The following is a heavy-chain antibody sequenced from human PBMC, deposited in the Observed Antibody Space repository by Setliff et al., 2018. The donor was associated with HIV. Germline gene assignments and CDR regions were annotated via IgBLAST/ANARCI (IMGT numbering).Heavy chain of an antibody. D-gene: IGHD1-1*01. V-gene: IGHV3-21*06. CDR1: GFVFTDHS. CDR3: VRDINWAFDY. J-gene: IGHJ4*02. Sequence: PGGSLRLSCAASGFVFTDHSLHWVRQAPGKGLEWVSSINIGRGDKFYADSVQGRFTISRDNAKNSLYLQMSSLRAEDTAVYFCVRDINWAFDYWGQGILVTVSS. CDR2: INIGRGDK.